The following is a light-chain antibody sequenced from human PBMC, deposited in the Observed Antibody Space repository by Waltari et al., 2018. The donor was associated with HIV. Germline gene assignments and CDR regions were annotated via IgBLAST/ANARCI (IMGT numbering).Light chain of an antibody. J-gene: IGKJ4*01. Sequence: IMMTHSHDSPAVPLGESATNNYNSHQSVLFRSNNKNYLAWYQQKLGQPPRLLLYWASIRESAVPDRFSGSGSGADFTLTISSLQAEDVAVYYCQQYYSTPLTFGGGTKVEIK. V-gene: IGKV4-1*01. CDR2: WAS. CDR3: QQYYSTPLT. CDR1: QSVLFRSNNKNY.